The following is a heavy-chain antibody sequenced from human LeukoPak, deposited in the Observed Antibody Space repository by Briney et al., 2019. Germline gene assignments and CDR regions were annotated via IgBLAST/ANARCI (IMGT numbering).Heavy chain of an antibody. Sequence: SQTLSLTCAVSGGSISSGGYSWSWIRQPPGKGLEWIGYIYHSGSTYYNPSLKSRVTISVDRSKNQFSLKLSSVTAADTAVHYCAASLDTAMVYFDYWGQGTLVTVSS. CDR1: GGSISSGGYS. J-gene: IGHJ4*02. CDR3: AASLDTAMVYFDY. V-gene: IGHV4-30-2*01. D-gene: IGHD5-18*01. CDR2: IYHSGST.